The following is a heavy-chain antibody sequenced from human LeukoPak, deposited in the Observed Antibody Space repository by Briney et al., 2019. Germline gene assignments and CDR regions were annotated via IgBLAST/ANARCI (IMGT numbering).Heavy chain of an antibody. Sequence: SETLCLTCTVSGYSISSGYYWSWIRQPPGKGLEWTANVYHNGNTFYNPSLKSRVTISVDTSNNQFSLTLTSVTAADTAVYFCARETSRIIDYWGQGMLVTVSS. CDR3: ARETSRIIDY. CDR2: VYHNGNT. V-gene: IGHV4-38-2*02. CDR1: GYSISSGYY. J-gene: IGHJ4*02.